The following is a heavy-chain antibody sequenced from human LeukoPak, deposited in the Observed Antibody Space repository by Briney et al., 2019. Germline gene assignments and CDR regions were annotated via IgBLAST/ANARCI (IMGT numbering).Heavy chain of an antibody. V-gene: IGHV4-30-2*01. CDR2: IYHSGST. CDR1: GGSISSGGYY. CDR3: ARAPPATAMVQYYFDY. J-gene: IGHJ4*02. D-gene: IGHD5-18*01. Sequence: SETLSLTCTVSGGSISSGGYYWSWIRQPPGKGLEWIGYIYHSGSTYYNPSLKSRVTISVDRSKNQFSLKLSSVTAADTAVYYCARAPPATAMVQYYFDYWGQGTLVTVSS.